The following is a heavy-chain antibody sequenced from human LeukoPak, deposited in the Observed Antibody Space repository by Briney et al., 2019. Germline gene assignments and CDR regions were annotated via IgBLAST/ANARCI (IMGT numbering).Heavy chain of an antibody. Sequence: RTSETLSLTCAVYGGSFSGYYWSWIRQPPGKGLEWIGEINHSGSTNYNPSLKSRVTISVDTSKNQFSLKLSSVTAADTAVYYCARPGYSSGWFPDNWFDPWGQGTLVTVSS. D-gene: IGHD6-19*01. CDR1: GGSFSGYY. CDR2: INHSGST. CDR3: ARPGYSSGWFPDNWFDP. V-gene: IGHV4-34*01. J-gene: IGHJ5*02.